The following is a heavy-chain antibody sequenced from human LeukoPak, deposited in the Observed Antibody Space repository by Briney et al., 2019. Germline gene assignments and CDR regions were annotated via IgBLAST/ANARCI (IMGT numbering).Heavy chain of an antibody. V-gene: IGHV1-46*01. J-gene: IGHJ4*02. D-gene: IGHD1-26*01. Sequence: ASVKVSCKASGYTFPSYFMHWVRQAPGQGLEWMGIINPTGGSTSYAQKFQGRVTMTRDTSTSTVYMELSSLRSGDTAVYYCARIGEWELPDYWGQGTLVTVSS. CDR1: GYTFPSYF. CDR2: INPTGGST. CDR3: ARIGEWELPDY.